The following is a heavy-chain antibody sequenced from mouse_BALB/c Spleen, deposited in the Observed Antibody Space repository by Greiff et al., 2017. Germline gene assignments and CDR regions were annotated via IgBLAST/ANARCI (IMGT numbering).Heavy chain of an antibody. CDR1: GFTFSSYT. V-gene: IGHV5-12-2*01. Sequence: DVKLVESGGGLVPPGGSLKLSCAASGFTFSSYTMSWVRQTPEKRLEWVAYISNGGGSTYYPDTVKGRFTIDRDNAKNTLYLQRSRLKSEDTAMYYCAGGGRYAMDYWGQGTSVTVSS. J-gene: IGHJ4*01. CDR3: AGGGRYAMDY. CDR2: ISNGGGST.